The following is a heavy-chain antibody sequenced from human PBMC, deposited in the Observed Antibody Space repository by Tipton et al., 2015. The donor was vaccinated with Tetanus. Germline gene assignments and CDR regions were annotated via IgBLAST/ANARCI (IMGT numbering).Heavy chain of an antibody. CDR2: INTDKGST. Sequence: QLVQSGAEVKKPGASVKVSCTASGYIFISYGINWVRQAPGQGLEWMGWINTDKGSTNYAQNLQGRVIMTTDTSTLTAYMELRSLRSDDTAVYYCARGGTMDYWGQGTLVTVSA. V-gene: IGHV1-18*01. CDR1: GYIFISYG. CDR3: ARGGTMDY. J-gene: IGHJ4*02. D-gene: IGHD1-1*01.